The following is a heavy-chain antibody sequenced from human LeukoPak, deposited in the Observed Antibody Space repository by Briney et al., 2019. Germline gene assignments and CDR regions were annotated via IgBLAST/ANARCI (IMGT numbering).Heavy chain of an antibody. CDR1: GFTFRNYW. J-gene: IGHJ4*02. Sequence: PGGSLRLSCATSGFTFRNYWMSWVRQAPGKGLEWVAIISYDGNSEYYADSVKGRFTISRDNSNNTLYLEMSSVRPEDTATYYCATNRGCSTTRCNRAFDYWGQGTLVTVSS. D-gene: IGHD2-8*01. CDR3: ATNRGCSTTRCNRAFDY. CDR2: ISYDGNSE. V-gene: IGHV3-30-3*01.